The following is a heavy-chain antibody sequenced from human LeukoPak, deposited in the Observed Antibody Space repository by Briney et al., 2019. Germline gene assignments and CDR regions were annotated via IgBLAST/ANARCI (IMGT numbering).Heavy chain of an antibody. J-gene: IGHJ4*02. Sequence: KPSETLSLTCTVSGVSISSSNSYWGWIRQPPGKGLEWIGSIYYSGSTYYNPSLKSRVTISVDTSKNQFSLKLSSVTAADTAVYYCARAPLAAAGPDYWGQGTLVTVSS. V-gene: IGHV4-39*01. D-gene: IGHD6-13*01. CDR2: IYYSGST. CDR3: ARAPLAAAGPDY. CDR1: GVSISSSNSY.